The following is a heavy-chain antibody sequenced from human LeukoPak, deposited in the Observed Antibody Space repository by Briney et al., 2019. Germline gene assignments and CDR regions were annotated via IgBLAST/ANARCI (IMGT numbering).Heavy chain of an antibody. D-gene: IGHD2-15*01. CDR1: GFTLSEHA. Sequence: GGSLRPSCAVSGFTLSEHAMSWVRQAPGEGLEWVSGIIDVGDTYYADSVKGRFTISRDSSKNTLYLQMNSLRAEDTATYYCAKDYCRGGNCPLPFFDSWGQGTLVTVSS. J-gene: IGHJ4*02. CDR3: AKDYCRGGNCPLPFFDS. V-gene: IGHV3-23*01. CDR2: IIDVGDT.